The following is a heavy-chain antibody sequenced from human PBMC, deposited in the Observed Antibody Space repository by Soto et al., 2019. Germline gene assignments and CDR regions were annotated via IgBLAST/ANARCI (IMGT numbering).Heavy chain of an antibody. V-gene: IGHV3-23*01. CDR1: GFTFSTYA. D-gene: IGHD3-22*01. Sequence: GGSLRLSCAASGFTFSTYAMTWVRQAPGKGLEWVSAISSNGGSTYCADSVKGRFTISRDNSKNTLYLQMNSLRAEDTAVYYCAKNYDSNGYSVIDYWGQGTLVTVSS. CDR3: AKNYDSNGYSVIDY. CDR2: ISSNGGST. J-gene: IGHJ4*02.